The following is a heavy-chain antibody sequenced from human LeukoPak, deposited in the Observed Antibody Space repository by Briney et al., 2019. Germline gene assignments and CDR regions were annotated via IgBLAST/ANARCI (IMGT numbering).Heavy chain of an antibody. Sequence: ASVKVSCKASGYTFTGYYMHWVRQAPGQGLEWMGWINPNSGGTNYAQKFQGRVTMTRDTSISTAYMELSRPRSDDTAVYYCARVRIVGAPQADYWGQGTLVTVSS. V-gene: IGHV1-2*02. CDR3: ARVRIVGAPQADY. J-gene: IGHJ4*02. D-gene: IGHD1-26*01. CDR2: INPNSGGT. CDR1: GYTFTGYY.